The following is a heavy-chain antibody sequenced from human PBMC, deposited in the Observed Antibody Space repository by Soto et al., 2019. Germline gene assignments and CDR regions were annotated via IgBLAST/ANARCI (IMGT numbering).Heavy chain of an antibody. D-gene: IGHD3-3*01. J-gene: IGHJ6*02. V-gene: IGHV1-18*04. CDR2: ISAYNGNT. CDR1: GYTFTSYG. Sequence: ASVKVSCKASGYTFTSYGISWVRQAPGQGLEWMGWISAYNGNTNYAQKLQGRVTMTTDTSTSTAYMELSSLRSEDTAVYYCARRYYDFWSGSYYYYGMDVWGQGTTVTVSS. CDR3: ARRYYDFWSGSYYYYGMDV.